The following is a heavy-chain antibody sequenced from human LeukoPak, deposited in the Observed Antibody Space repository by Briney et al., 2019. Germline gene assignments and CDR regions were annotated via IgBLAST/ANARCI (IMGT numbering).Heavy chain of an antibody. V-gene: IGHV3-21*01. CDR1: GFTFTTYE. Sequence: GGSLRLSCATSGFTFTTYETNWVRQAPGKGLEWVSSITSSSNYIHYADSVKGRFTISRDNAKSSLYLQMNSLRAEDTAIYSCARAKFSSSWYEGDDAFDVWGLGTMVTVSS. J-gene: IGHJ3*01. CDR3: ARAKFSSSWYEGDDAFDV. CDR2: ITSSSNYI. D-gene: IGHD6-13*01.